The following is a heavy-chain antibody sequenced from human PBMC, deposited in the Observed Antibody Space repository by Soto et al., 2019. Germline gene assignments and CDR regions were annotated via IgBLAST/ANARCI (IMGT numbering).Heavy chain of an antibody. J-gene: IGHJ4*02. CDR1: GFTFSSYA. V-gene: IGHV3-64*01. Sequence: EVQLVESGGGLVQPGGSLRLSCAASGFTFSSYAMHWVRQAPGKGLEYVSAISSNGGSTYYANSVKGRFTISRDNSKNTLYLQMGSLRAEDMAVYYCARDGGGYSLDYWGQGTLVTVSS. CDR3: ARDGGGYSLDY. CDR2: ISSNGGST. D-gene: IGHD2-21*01.